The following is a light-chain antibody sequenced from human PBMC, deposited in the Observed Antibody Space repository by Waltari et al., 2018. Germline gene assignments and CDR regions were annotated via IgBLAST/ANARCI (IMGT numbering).Light chain of an antibody. CDR2: SAS. V-gene: IGKV4-1*01. CDR3: QQYYSTPYT. CDR1: HSVSDSSNNKNS. J-gene: IGKJ2*01. Sequence: DIVMTQSPDSLAVSLGERATINCQSSHSVSDSSNNKNSLAWYHQKPGEPPYVLIYSASTRESGVPDRFSGSGSAADFTLTISSLQPEDVAVYYCQQYYSTPYTFGQGTKLEI.